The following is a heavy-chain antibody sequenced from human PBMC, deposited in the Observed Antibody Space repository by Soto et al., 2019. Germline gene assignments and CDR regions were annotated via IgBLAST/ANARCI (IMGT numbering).Heavy chain of an antibody. D-gene: IGHD3-22*01. CDR2: IIPIFGTA. CDR3: ARGVDTSGYSVGDAFDI. CDR1: GGTFSSYA. J-gene: IGHJ3*02. V-gene: IGHV1-69*13. Sequence: SVKVSCKASGGTFSSYAISWVRQAPGQGLEWMGGIIPIFGTANYAQKFQGRVTITADESTSTAYMELSSLRSEDTAVYYCARGVDTSGYSVGDAFDIWGQGTMVTVSS.